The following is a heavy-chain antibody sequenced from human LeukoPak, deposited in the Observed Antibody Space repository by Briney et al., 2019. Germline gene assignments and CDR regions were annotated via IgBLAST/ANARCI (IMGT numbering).Heavy chain of an antibody. CDR2: ISANGHST. Sequence: PGGSLRLSCSASGFTFTTCPMHWVRQAPGKGLEYVSAISANGHSTYYADSVKGRFTISRDNSKNTLYLQMNSLTAEDTAVYYCARDGTVTAGPFDPWGGGTLVTVSS. V-gene: IGHV3-64*04. D-gene: IGHD4-17*01. CDR3: ARDGTVTAGPFDP. CDR1: GFTFTTCP. J-gene: IGHJ5*02.